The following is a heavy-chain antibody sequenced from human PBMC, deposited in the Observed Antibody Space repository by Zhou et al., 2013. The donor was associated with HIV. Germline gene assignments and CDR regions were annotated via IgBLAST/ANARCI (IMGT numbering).Heavy chain of an antibody. J-gene: IGHJ4*02. CDR2: IVPNFDTT. Sequence: QVQLVQSGAEVKKPGSSVKVSCRASGGTFSTYLFSWVRQAPGQGLEWMGGIVPNFDTTNYAQKFQGRVTITADESTSTAYMELSSLRSEDTAVYYCARLTSTWDGEIVSWGQGTLVAVSS. D-gene: IGHD3-10*01. V-gene: IGHV1-69*12. CDR3: ARLTSTWDGEIVS. CDR1: GGTFSTYL.